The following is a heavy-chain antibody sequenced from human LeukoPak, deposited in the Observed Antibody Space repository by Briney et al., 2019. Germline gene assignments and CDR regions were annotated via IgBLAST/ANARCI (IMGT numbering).Heavy chain of an antibody. V-gene: IGHV3-30-3*01. D-gene: IGHD2-2*01. CDR1: GFTFSSYA. CDR2: ISYDGSNK. Sequence: GRSLRLSCAASGFTFSSYAMHWVRQAPGKGLEWVAVISYDGSNKYYADSVKGRFTTSRDNSKNTLYLQMNSLRAEDTAVYYCARGALAPSDAFDIWGQGTMVTVSS. CDR3: ARGALAPSDAFDI. J-gene: IGHJ3*02.